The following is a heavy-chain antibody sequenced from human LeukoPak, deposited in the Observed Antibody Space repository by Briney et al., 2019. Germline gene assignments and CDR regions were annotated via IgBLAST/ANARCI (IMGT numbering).Heavy chain of an antibody. Sequence: ASVKVSCKASGYTFTSYYMHWVRQAPGQGLEWMGIINPSGGSTSYAQKFQGRVTMTRDTSISTAYLQWSSLKASDTAMYYCARLGRYCTNGVCPSRGLHYWGQGTLVTVSS. CDR3: ARLGRYCTNGVCPSRGLHY. CDR1: GYTFTSYY. CDR2: INPSGGST. J-gene: IGHJ4*02. D-gene: IGHD2-8*01. V-gene: IGHV1-46*01.